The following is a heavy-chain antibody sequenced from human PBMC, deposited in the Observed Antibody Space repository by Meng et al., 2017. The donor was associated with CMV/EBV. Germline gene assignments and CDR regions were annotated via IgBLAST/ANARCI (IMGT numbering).Heavy chain of an antibody. D-gene: IGHD3-10*01. CDR3: ARNMIGAYGSGSYTSGIGEG. J-gene: IGHJ4*02. CDR2: ISSSGSTI. CDR1: GFTFSSYG. Sequence: GESLKISCAASGFTFSSYGMNWVRQAPGKGLEWVSYISSSGSTIYYADSVKGRFTISRDNAKNSLYLQMNSLRAEDTAVYYCARNMIGAYGSGSYTSGIGEGWGQGTLVTVSS. V-gene: IGHV3-48*04.